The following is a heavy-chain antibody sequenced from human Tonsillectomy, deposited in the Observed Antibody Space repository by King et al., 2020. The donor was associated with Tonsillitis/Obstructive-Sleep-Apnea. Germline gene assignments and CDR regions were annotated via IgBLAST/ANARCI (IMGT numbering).Heavy chain of an antibody. CDR2: IYYSGST. D-gene: IGHD1-1*01. J-gene: IGHJ4*02. V-gene: IGHV4-31*03. Sequence: VQLQESGPGLVKPSQTLSLTCTVSGGSISSGGYYWNWIRQHPGKGLEWIGYIYYSGSTYYNPSLKSRVTISLDTSKNQFSLKLSSVPAADTAVYYCARATEGQLYFEYWGQGTLVTVSS. CDR1: GGSISSGGYY. CDR3: ARATEGQLYFEY.